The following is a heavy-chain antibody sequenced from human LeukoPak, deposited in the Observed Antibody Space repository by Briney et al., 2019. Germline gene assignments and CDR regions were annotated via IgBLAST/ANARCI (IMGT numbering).Heavy chain of an antibody. CDR3: ARSPTRSLRVGEFDF. Sequence: PGGSLRLSCAASGFPFSYYSMHWVRQAPGKGLEWAAVISYDEDNKYYAESVKGRFAISRDNSKDTLYLQMNSLRAGDTAVYYCARSPTRSLRVGEFDFWGQGTLVTVSS. CDR1: GFPFSYYS. V-gene: IGHV3-30*09. D-gene: IGHD1-26*01. J-gene: IGHJ4*02. CDR2: ISYDEDNK.